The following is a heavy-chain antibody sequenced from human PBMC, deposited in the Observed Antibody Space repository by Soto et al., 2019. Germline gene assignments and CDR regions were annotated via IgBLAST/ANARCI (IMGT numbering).Heavy chain of an antibody. CDR3: ASGGSGYYNY. J-gene: IGHJ4*02. Sequence: EVQLVESGGGLVQPGGSLRLSCAASGFTFGSYWMHWVRQVPGKGLVWLSRINSDGSSTNYADSVKGRFTISRDNAKSTLSLQMHSLRAEDTAVYYCASGGSGYYNYWGQGTLVTVSS. CDR2: INSDGSST. CDR1: GFTFGSYW. V-gene: IGHV3-74*01. D-gene: IGHD3-22*01.